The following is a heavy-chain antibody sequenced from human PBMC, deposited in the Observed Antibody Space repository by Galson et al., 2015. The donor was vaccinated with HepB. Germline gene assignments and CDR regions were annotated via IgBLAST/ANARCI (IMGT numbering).Heavy chain of an antibody. CDR2: FDPEDGET. V-gene: IGHV1-24*01. CDR1: GYTLTELS. CDR3: ATGPYYCSGGSCYSFDY. J-gene: IGHJ4*02. Sequence: SVKVSCQVSGYTLTELSMHRVRKAPGKGLEWMGGFDPEDGETIYAQKFQGRVTMTEDTSTDTAYMELSSLRSKDTAVYYGATGPYYCSGGSCYSFDYWGQGTLVTVSS. D-gene: IGHD2-15*01.